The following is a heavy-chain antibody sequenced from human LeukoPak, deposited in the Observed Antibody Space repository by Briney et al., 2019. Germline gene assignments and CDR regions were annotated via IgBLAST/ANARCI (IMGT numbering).Heavy chain of an antibody. Sequence: KPSETLSLTCVVCGGSMNNYYWSWIRQPPGKGVEWIAYIHYTGITNYNPFLKSRVTISLDTSKNQFSLKLNSVTAADTAFYYCARILEGSGAAFDIWGQGTMVTVSS. CDR2: IHYTGIT. CDR1: GGSMNNYY. CDR3: ARILEGSGAAFDI. D-gene: IGHD1-26*01. J-gene: IGHJ3*02. V-gene: IGHV4-59*01.